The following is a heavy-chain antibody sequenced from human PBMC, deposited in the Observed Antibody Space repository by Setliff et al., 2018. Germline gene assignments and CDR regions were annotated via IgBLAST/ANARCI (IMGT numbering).Heavy chain of an antibody. J-gene: IGHJ5*02. D-gene: IGHD4-17*01. V-gene: IGHV3-23*05. CDR3: AKDPNGDFFGAFDT. CDR2: IKDSDYST. CDR1: GFTISGYA. Sequence: GESLKISCVGSGFTISGYAMTWVRQVPGKGLEWISSIKDSDYSTYYADSVKGRFTISRDNSKNTLYLQMNGLRAEDSALYYCAKDPNGDFFGAFDTWCQGALVTVSS.